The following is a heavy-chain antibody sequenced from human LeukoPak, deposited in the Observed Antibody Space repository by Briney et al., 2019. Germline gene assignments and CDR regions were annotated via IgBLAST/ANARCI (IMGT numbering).Heavy chain of an antibody. CDR2: IYYSGST. D-gene: IGHD2-15*01. J-gene: IGHJ3*02. CDR1: GGSISSSSYY. V-gene: IGHV4-39*01. Sequence: SETLSLTCTVSGGSISSSSYYWGWIRQPPGKRLEWIGSIYYSGSTYYNPSLKSRVTISVDTPKNQFSLKLSSVTAADTAVYYCARRPGYCSGGSCYYGGAVDIWGQGTMVTVSS. CDR3: ARRPGYCSGGSCYYGGAVDI.